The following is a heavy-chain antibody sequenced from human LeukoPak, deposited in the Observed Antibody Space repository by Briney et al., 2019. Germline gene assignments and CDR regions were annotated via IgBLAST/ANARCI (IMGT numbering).Heavy chain of an antibody. CDR1: GYSFTSYW. CDR3: ARRDYGDYEV. CDR2: IDPSDSYT. V-gene: IGHV5-10-1*01. D-gene: IGHD4-17*01. Sequence: GESLKISCKGSGYSFTSYWISWVRQMPGKGLEWMGRIDPSDSYTNYSPSFQGHVTFSADKSISTAYLHRSSLKASDTAMYYCARRDYGDYEVWGQGTLVTVSS. J-gene: IGHJ4*02.